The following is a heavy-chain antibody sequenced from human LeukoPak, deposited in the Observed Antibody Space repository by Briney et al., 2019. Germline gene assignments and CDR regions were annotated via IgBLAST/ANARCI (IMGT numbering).Heavy chain of an antibody. CDR1: GLNFSCYW. D-gene: IGHD3-22*01. V-gene: IGHV3-74*01. J-gene: IGHJ3*02. CDR2: INSDGSST. Sequence: GGSLSLPCAASGLNFSCYWMHWVRQAAGKGLVWVSRINSDGSSTSYADSVKGRFTISRDNAKNTLYLQMNSLRAEDTAVYYCARVFTMIVVDGLDIWGQGTMVTVSS. CDR3: ARVFTMIVVDGLDI.